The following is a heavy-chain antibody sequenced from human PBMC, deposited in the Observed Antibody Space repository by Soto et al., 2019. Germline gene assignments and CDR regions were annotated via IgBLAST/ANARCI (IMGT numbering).Heavy chain of an antibody. CDR1: GFTFRSYG. V-gene: IGHV3-30*18. CDR3: AKDYGSGWTMGDF. D-gene: IGHD6-19*01. CDR2: ISYDGSNK. Sequence: QVQLVESGGGVVQPGRSLRLSCAASGFTFRSYGMHWVRQAPGKGLEWVAVISYDGSNKFYADSVKGRFTISRDNSKNTLCLQVNSLRAEDTAMYYCAKDYGSGWTMGDFWGQGTLVTVSS. J-gene: IGHJ4*02.